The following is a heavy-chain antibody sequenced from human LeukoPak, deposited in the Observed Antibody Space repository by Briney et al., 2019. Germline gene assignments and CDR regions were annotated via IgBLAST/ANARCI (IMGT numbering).Heavy chain of an antibody. Sequence: GGSLRLSCAVSGFTFTDYWMNWVRQAPGKGLEWVASIRQDEGEKSYVDSVNGRFTISRDNTKSSLYLQINSLRAEDTAVYYCARDGTAAGLYFDLWGQGTLVTVYS. CDR2: IRQDEGEK. CDR1: GFTFTDYW. D-gene: IGHD6-13*01. CDR3: ARDGTAAGLYFDL. J-gene: IGHJ4*01. V-gene: IGHV3-7*01.